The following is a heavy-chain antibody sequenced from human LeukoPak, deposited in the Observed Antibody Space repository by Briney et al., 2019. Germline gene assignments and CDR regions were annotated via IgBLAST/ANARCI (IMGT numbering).Heavy chain of an antibody. CDR1: GFTFSSYA. CDR2: ISYDGSNK. Sequence: GGSLRLSCAASGFTFSSYAMHWVRQAPGKGLEWVAVISYDGSNKYYADSVKGRFTISRENAKNSLYLQMNSLRAGDTAVYYCARGKRYSSSWFYNRFDPWGQGTLVTVSS. CDR3: ARGKRYSSSWFYNRFDP. J-gene: IGHJ5*02. D-gene: IGHD6-13*01. V-gene: IGHV3-30*14.